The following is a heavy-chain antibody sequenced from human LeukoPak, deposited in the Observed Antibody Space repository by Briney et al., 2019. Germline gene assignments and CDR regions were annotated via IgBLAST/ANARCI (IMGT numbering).Heavy chain of an antibody. D-gene: IGHD1-1*01. V-gene: IGHV3-23*01. Sequence: GGSLRLSCAAAGFTFSNYAMTWVRQAPGRGLEWVSSISGSGGSTYYADSVKGRFTISRYNSKNTLYLQMYSLRAEDTAVYYSAKVEWASKASVYWGQGALVTVSS. CDR3: AKVEWASKASVY. CDR2: ISGSGGST. CDR1: GFTFSNYA. J-gene: IGHJ4*02.